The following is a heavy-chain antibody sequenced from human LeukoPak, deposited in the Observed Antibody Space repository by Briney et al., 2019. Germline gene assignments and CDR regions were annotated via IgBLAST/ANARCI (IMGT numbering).Heavy chain of an antibody. CDR3: ARDRAYDILTGYSSFGY. D-gene: IGHD3-9*01. J-gene: IGHJ4*02. CDR1: GYTFTSYG. CDR2: TSAYNGNT. V-gene: IGHV1-18*04. Sequence: ASVKVSCKASGYTFTSYGISWVRQAPGQGLEWMGWTSAYNGNTNYAQKLQGRVTMTTDTSTSTAYMELRSLRSDDTAVYYCARDRAYDILTGYSSFGYWGQGPLVTVSS.